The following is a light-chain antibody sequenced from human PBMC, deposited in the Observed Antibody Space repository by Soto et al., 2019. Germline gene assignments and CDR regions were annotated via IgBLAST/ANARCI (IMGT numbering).Light chain of an antibody. V-gene: IGKV1-39*01. Sequence: DIQMTQSPSSLSVSVGDRVTITCRASQSISSYLNWYQQKPGKAPKLLIYAASSLQSGLPSRFSGSGSGTDFTLTISSLQPEDFATYYCQQSYSTPYTFGQGTKLEIK. J-gene: IGKJ2*01. CDR3: QQSYSTPYT. CDR2: AAS. CDR1: QSISSY.